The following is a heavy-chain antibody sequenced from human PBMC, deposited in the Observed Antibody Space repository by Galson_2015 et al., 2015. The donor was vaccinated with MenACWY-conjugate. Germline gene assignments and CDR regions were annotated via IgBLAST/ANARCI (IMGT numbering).Heavy chain of an antibody. CDR2: IYSGGST. D-gene: IGHD3-16*01. CDR3: ARGGGGRFDY. CDR1: GFTVSSDY. Sequence: SLRLSCAVSGFTVSSDYMSWVRRAPGKGLEWVSVIYSGGSTYYADSVKGRFTISGDSSKNTLYLQMNSLRPEDTAVFYCARGGGGRFDYWGQGALVTVSS. V-gene: IGHV3-66*02. J-gene: IGHJ4*02.